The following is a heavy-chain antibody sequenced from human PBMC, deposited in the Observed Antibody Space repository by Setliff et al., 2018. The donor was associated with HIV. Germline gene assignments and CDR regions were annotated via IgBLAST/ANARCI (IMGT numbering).Heavy chain of an antibody. V-gene: IGHV4-34*10. CDR2: INHSGST. J-gene: IGHJ6*02. CDR1: GGSFNGYY. Sequence: PSETLSLTCAVYGGSFNGYYWSWIRQPPGKGLEWIGEINHSGSTNYNPSLKSRVTMSVDKSKNQFSLRLSSVTAADTAVYYCARSPSYSSSFSYYYYSMDVWGQGTTVTVSS. D-gene: IGHD6-6*01. CDR3: ARSPSYSSSFSYYYYSMDV.